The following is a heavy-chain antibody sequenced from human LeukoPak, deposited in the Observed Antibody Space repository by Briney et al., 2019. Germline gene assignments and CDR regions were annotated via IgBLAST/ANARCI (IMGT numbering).Heavy chain of an antibody. CDR3: ARELYSGSNGGDFDY. CDR1: GYTFSGYY. V-gene: IGHV1-2*02. Sequence: ASVKVSCKTSGYTFSGYYMHWVRQAPGQGLEWMGCINPNSGGTNSAQKFQGRVTTTRDTSISTSYMELSRLRSDDTAAYDCARELYSGSNGGDFDYWGQGTLVTVSS. D-gene: IGHD1-26*01. J-gene: IGHJ4*02. CDR2: INPNSGGT.